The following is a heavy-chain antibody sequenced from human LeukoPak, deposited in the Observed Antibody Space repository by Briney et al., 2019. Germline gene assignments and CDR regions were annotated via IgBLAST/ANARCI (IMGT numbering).Heavy chain of an antibody. V-gene: IGHV3-49*03. J-gene: IGHJ4*02. D-gene: IGHD5-12*01. CDR3: TRQAGVATPRDY. CDR2: IRSKAYGGTT. CDR1: GFTFGDYA. Sequence: TGGSLRLSRTASGFTFGDYAMSWFRQAPGKGLEWVGFIRSKAYGGTTEYAASVEGRFTISRDDSKSIAYLQMNSLKTEDTAVYYCTRQAGVATPRDYWGQGTLVTVSS.